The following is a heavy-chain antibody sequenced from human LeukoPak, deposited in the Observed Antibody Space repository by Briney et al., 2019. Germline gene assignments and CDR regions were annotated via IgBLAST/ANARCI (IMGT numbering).Heavy chain of an antibody. CDR1: GFTFSSYA. J-gene: IGHJ6*03. CDR2: ISGSGGST. V-gene: IGHV3-23*01. CDR3: AKPYCSSTSCTPYYYYYYMDV. D-gene: IGHD2-2*01. Sequence: GGSLRLSCAASGFTFSSYAMSWVRQAPGKGPEWVSAISGSGGSTYYAYSVKGRFTISRDNSKNTLYLQMNSLRAEDTAVYYCAKPYCSSTSCTPYYYYYYMDVWGKGTTVTVSS.